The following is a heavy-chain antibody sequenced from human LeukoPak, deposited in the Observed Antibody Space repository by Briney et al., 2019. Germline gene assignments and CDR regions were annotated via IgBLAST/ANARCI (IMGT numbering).Heavy chain of an antibody. J-gene: IGHJ4*02. V-gene: IGHV3-21*04. CDR3: AKDLRGYYYDSSGYSDY. CDR2: ISSSSSYI. D-gene: IGHD3-22*01. Sequence: GGSLRLSCAASGFTFSSYSMNWVRQAPGKGLEWVSSISSSSSYIYYADSVKGRFTISRDNAKNSLYLQMNSLRAEDTAVYYCAKDLRGYYYDSSGYSDYWGQGTLVTVSS. CDR1: GFTFSSYS.